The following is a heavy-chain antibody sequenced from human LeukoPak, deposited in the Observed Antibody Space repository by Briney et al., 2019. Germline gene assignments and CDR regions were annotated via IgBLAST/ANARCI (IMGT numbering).Heavy chain of an antibody. CDR1: GGSFSGYY. CDR2: INHSGST. Sequence: SETLSLTCAVYGGSFSGYYWSWIRQPPGKGLEWIGEINHSGSTNYNPSLKSRVTISVDTSKNQFSLTLSSVTAADTAVYYCARSDGYGLVGIWGQGTMVTVSS. J-gene: IGHJ3*02. V-gene: IGHV4-34*01. CDR3: ARSDGYGLVGI. D-gene: IGHD5-18*01.